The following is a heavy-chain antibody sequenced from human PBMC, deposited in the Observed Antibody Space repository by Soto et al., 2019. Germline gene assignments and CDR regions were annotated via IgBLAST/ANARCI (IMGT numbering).Heavy chain of an antibody. CDR3: ARQLGPPYYYYGMDI. CDR1: GYSFTSYW. V-gene: IGHV5-10-1*01. CDR2: IDPSDSYT. J-gene: IGHJ6*02. Sequence: GESLKISCKGSGYSFTSYWISWVRQMPGKGLEWMGRIDPSDSYTNYSPSFQGHVTISADKSISTAYLQWSSLKASDTAMYYCARQLGPPYYYYGMDIWGQGTTVTVSS. D-gene: IGHD6-6*01.